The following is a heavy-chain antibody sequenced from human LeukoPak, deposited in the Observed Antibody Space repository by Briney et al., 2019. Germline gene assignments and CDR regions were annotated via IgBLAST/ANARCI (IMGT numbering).Heavy chain of an antibody. J-gene: IGHJ6*03. CDR3: ARGRYNWNFIGYYYYMDV. D-gene: IGHD1-7*01. CDR2: IYYSGST. V-gene: IGHV4-59*11. CDR1: GGSISSHY. Sequence: SETLSLTCTVSGGSISSHYWSWIRQPPGKVLEWIGYIYYSGSTNYNPSLKSRVHISVDTSKNQFSLKLSSVTAADTAVYYCARGRYNWNFIGYYYYMDVWGKGTTVTVSS.